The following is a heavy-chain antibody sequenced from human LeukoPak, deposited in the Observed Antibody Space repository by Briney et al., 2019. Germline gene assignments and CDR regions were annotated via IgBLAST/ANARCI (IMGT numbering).Heavy chain of an antibody. CDR1: GFTFSSYG. D-gene: IGHD1-26*01. V-gene: IGHV3-30*03. Sequence: GGSLRLSCAASGFTFSSYGMHWVRQAPGKGLEWVAVISYDGSNKCYADSVKGRFTISRDNSKNTLYLQMNSLRAEDTAVYYCATMPEYSGSPWVDYWGQGTLVTVSS. J-gene: IGHJ4*02. CDR3: ATMPEYSGSPWVDY. CDR2: ISYDGSNK.